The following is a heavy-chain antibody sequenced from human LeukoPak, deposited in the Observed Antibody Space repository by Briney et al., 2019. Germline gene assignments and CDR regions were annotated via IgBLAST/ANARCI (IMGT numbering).Heavy chain of an antibody. CDR3: ARNYYDSSGYYSDGMDV. J-gene: IGHJ6*02. CDR2: IYYSGST. CDR1: GGSISSYY. Sequence: SETLSLTCTVSGGSISSYYWSWVRQPPGKGLEWVGYIYYSGSTNYNPSLKSRVTISVDTSKNQFSLKLSSVTAADTAVYYCARNYYDSSGYYSDGMDVWGQGTTVTVSS. D-gene: IGHD3-22*01. V-gene: IGHV4-59*12.